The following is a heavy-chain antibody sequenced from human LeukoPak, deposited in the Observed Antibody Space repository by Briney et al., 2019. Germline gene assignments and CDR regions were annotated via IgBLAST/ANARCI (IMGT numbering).Heavy chain of an antibody. Sequence: GASVKVSCKASGYTFTSYYMHWVRQAPGQGLEWMGIINPSGGSTSYAQKFQGRVTMTRDTSTSTVYMELSSLRSEDTAVYYCARVGGELHTTAYFDYWGQGTLVTVSS. CDR2: INPSGGST. CDR3: ARVGGELHTTAYFDY. J-gene: IGHJ4*02. CDR1: GYTFTSYY. D-gene: IGHD1-26*01. V-gene: IGHV1-46*01.